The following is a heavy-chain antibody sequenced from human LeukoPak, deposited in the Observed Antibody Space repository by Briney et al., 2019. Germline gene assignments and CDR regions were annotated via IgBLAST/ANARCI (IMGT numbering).Heavy chain of an antibody. CDR2: IDPNTSYI. CDR1: GFTFSSYS. CDR3: ARGRSITLLRGVAMSDGFDI. Sequence: GASVRLSCAASGFTFSSYSMNWVRQAPGKGLEWVSFIDPNTSYIYYGDSVKGRFTISRDNAKNSLFLQMNGLRAEDTAVYYCARGRSITLLRGVAMSDGFDIWGQGAMVTVPA. J-gene: IGHJ3*02. D-gene: IGHD3-10*01. V-gene: IGHV3-21*01.